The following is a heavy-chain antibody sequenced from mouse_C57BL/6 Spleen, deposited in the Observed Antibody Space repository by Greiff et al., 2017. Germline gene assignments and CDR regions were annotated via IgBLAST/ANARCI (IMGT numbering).Heavy chain of an antibody. J-gene: IGHJ3*01. V-gene: IGHV2-3*01. CDR2: IWGDGST. CDR3: AKANWGTWFAY. CDR1: GFSLTSSG. D-gene: IGHD4-1*01. Sequence: VQLQQSGPGLVAPSQSLPITCTVSGFSLTSSGVSWVRQPPGKGLEWLGVIWGDGSTNYPSALISRLSISKDNSKSQVFLKLNSLQTDDTATYYWAKANWGTWFAYWGQGNLVTVSA.